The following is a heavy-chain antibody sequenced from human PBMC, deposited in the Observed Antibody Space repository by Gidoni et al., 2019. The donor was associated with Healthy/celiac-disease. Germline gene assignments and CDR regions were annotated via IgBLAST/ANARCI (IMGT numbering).Heavy chain of an antibody. J-gene: IGHJ4*02. Sequence: TGSSNYMSWVRQAPGKGLEWVSVIYSGGSTYYADSVKGRFTISRDNSKKTLYLQMNSLRAEDTAVYYCASQPAPYSSGWLWGQGTLVTVSS. CDR3: ASQPAPYSSGWL. D-gene: IGHD6-19*01. V-gene: IGHV3-53*01. CDR2: IYSGGST. CDR1: TGSSNY.